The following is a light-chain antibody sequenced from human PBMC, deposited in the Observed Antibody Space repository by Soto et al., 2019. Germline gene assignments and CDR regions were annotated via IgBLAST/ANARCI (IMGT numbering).Light chain of an antibody. CDR2: DVS. Sequence: QSVLTQPRSVSGSPGQSVTISCTGTSSDVGGYNYVSWYQQHTGKAPKLMIYDVSKRPSGVPDRFSGSKSGNTASLTISGLQAEDEADYYCCSYAGSYNVVFGGGTKLTVL. J-gene: IGLJ2*01. V-gene: IGLV2-11*01. CDR1: SSDVGGYNY. CDR3: CSYAGSYNVV.